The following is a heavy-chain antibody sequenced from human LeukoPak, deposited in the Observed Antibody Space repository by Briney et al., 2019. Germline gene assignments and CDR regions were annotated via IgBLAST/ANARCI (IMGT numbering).Heavy chain of an antibody. J-gene: IGHJ5*01. Sequence: SETLSLTCTVCGGSINTYYWGWNRQPSGKGLEWIGNIYSSGSTNYNPSLKSEVTISVDTSANHFSLNLSPVTSADTAVYYCATRPAGNPWAAIFDFSSRGTQVT. CDR1: GGSINTYY. CDR2: IYSSGST. V-gene: IGHV4-59*01. D-gene: IGHD6-6*01. CDR3: ATRPAGNPWAAIFDF.